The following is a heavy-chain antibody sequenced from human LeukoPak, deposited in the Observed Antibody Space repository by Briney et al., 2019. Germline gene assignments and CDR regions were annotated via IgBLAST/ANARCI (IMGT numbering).Heavy chain of an antibody. CDR2: INHSGST. Sequence: SETLSLTCAVYGASFSDYYWSWIRQPPGKGLEWIGEINHSGSTNYNPSLKSRVTISVDTSKNQFSLKLSSVTAADTAVYYCARTSTVTTGSWFDPWGQGTLVTVSS. D-gene: IGHD4-17*01. CDR3: ARTSTVTTGSWFDP. CDR1: GASFSDYY. V-gene: IGHV4-34*01. J-gene: IGHJ5*02.